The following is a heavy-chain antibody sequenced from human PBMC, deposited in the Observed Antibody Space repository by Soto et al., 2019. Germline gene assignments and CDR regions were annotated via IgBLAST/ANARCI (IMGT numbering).Heavy chain of an antibody. V-gene: IGHV1-8*01. J-gene: IGHJ5*02. CDR3: ARDLPYGDYPSHWFDP. CDR2: TNPNSGNT. D-gene: IGHD4-17*01. CDR1: GYTFTSYD. Sequence: QVQLVQSGAEVKKPGASVKVSCKASGYTFTSYDINWVRQATGQGLEWMGWTNPNSGNTGYAQKFQGRVTMTRNTSISTAYMELSSLRSEDTAVYYCARDLPYGDYPSHWFDPWGQGTLVTVSS.